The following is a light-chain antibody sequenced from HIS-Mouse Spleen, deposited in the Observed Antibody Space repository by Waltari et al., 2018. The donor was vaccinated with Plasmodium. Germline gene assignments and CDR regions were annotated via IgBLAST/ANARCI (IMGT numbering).Light chain of an antibody. CDR1: ALPKKY. CDR2: EDS. Sequence: SYELTQPPSVSVSPGQTARITCSGDALPKKYAYWYQQKSGQAPVLVIYEDSKRPSGIPVRFSGSRSGTMATLTISGAQVEDEADYYCYSIDSSGNHRVFGGGTKLTVL. V-gene: IGLV3-10*01. J-gene: IGLJ3*02. CDR3: YSIDSSGNHRV.